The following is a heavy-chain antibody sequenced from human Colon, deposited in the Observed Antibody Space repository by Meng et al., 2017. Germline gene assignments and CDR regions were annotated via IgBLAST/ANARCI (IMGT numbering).Heavy chain of an antibody. D-gene: IGHD4-23*01. J-gene: IGHJ4*02. Sequence: QRRLRGPGPGLVKPSGTLSLTCAVSGGSITTNSYWSWVRQSPEKGLEWIGQIDHRGDPYYNPSLKSRVTMSVDRSKSQVSLQLTSVTAADTAVYYCARHGGYYQDYWGQGTLVTVSS. V-gene: IGHV4-4*02. CDR3: ARHGGYYQDY. CDR2: IDHRGDP. CDR1: GGSITTNSY.